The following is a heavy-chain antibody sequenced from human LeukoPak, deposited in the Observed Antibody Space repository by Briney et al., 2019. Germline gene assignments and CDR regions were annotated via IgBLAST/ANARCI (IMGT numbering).Heavy chain of an antibody. CDR3: AKDLFYDGGIDY. Sequence: PGRSLRLSCAASGFTFSSYGMHWVRQAPGKGLEWVAVIWYDGSNKYYADSVKGRFTISRDNFKNTLYLQMNSLRAEDTAVYYCAKDLFYDGGIDYWGQGTLVTVSS. CDR2: IWYDGSNK. D-gene: IGHD2/OR15-2a*01. V-gene: IGHV3-33*06. CDR1: GFTFSSYG. J-gene: IGHJ4*02.